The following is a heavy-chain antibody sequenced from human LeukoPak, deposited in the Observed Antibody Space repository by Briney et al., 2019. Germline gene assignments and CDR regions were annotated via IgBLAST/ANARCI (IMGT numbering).Heavy chain of an antibody. CDR3: AREVSAQSFDY. Sequence: PSGTLSLTCTVSGGSISSCGYYWSWIRQHPGKGLEWIGYIYYSGSTYYNPSLKSRVTISVDTSKNQFSLKLSSVTAADTAVYYCAREVSAQSFDYWGQGTLVTVSS. V-gene: IGHV4-31*03. J-gene: IGHJ4*02. CDR1: GGSISSCGYY. CDR2: IYYSGST.